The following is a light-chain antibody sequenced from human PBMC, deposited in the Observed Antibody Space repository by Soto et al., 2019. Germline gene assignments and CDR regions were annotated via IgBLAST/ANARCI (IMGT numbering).Light chain of an antibody. V-gene: IGKV3-15*01. CDR1: QSVRDN. CDR3: KQHNAWPPST. CDR2: GAS. Sequence: ETLLTQSPATLSVSPGERATLSCRASQSVRDNLAWYQQKPGQAPRLLIYGASTRAPGIPERFSGSGFGTEFSLTISSLQSEDFAVYYCKQHNAWPPSTFGQGTKLEIK. J-gene: IGKJ2*01.